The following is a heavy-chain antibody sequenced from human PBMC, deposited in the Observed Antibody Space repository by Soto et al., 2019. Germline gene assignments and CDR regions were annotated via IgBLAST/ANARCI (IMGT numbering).Heavy chain of an antibody. CDR2: ISYDGSNK. D-gene: IGHD6-13*01. V-gene: IGHV3-30-3*01. Sequence: QVQLVESGGGVVRPGRSLRLSCAASGFTFSSYAMHWVRQAPGKGLEWVAVISYDGSNKYYADSVKGRFTISRDNSKNTLYLQMNSLRTEDTAVYYCANSSSWYMFDPWGQGTLVTVSS. CDR1: GFTFSSYA. J-gene: IGHJ5*02. CDR3: ANSSSWYMFDP.